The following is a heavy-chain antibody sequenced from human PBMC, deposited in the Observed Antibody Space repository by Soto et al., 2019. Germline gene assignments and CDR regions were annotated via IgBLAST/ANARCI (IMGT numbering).Heavy chain of an antibody. CDR1: GFTFDDYT. J-gene: IGHJ4*02. D-gene: IGHD6-13*01. Sequence: GGSLRLSCAASGFTFDDYTMHWVRQAPGKGLEWVSLISWDGGSTYYADSVKGRFTISRDNSKNSLYLQMNSLRTEDTALYYCAKDIGIAARGFFDYWGQGTLVTVSS. CDR3: AKDIGIAARGFFDY. V-gene: IGHV3-43*01. CDR2: ISWDGGST.